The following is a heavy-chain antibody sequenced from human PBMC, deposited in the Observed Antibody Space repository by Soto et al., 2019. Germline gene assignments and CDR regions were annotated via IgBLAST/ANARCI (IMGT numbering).Heavy chain of an antibody. V-gene: IGHV3-30-3*01. J-gene: IGHJ6*02. Sequence: SLSLSCTASGFTFSSYAMHWVRQAPGKGLEWVAGISYDGSNKYYADSVKGRCTISRDNAKHTLYLQMTSLRAEDTAVYYCARASFEVAGTNYYYDYGMDVWGQGTTV. CDR3: ARASFEVAGTNYYYDYGMDV. CDR1: GFTFSSYA. D-gene: IGHD6-19*01. CDR2: ISYDGSNK.